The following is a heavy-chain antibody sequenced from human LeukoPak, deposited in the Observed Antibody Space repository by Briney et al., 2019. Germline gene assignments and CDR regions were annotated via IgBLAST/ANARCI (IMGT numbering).Heavy chain of an antibody. Sequence: SETLSLTCTVSGGSISSYYWSWIRQPPGKGLEWIGYIYYSGSTNYNPSLKSRVTISVDTSKNQFSLKLSSVTAADTAVYYCAREGYYYDSSGYYSSYYFDYWGQGTLVTVSS. V-gene: IGHV4-59*12. J-gene: IGHJ4*02. CDR2: IYYSGST. D-gene: IGHD3-22*01. CDR3: AREGYYYDSSGYYSSYYFDY. CDR1: GGSISSYY.